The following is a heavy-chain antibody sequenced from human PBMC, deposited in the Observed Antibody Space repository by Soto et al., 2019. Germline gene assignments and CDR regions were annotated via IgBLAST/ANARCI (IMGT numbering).Heavy chain of an antibody. CDR1: GYSFTSYW. D-gene: IGHD3-9*01. Sequence: GESLKISCKGSGYSFTSYWINWVRQMPGKGLEWMGRVDPRDSDTNYSPSFQGHVSISADKSITTAYLQWSSLKASDTAMYYCARHRDDILTGYRYFDYWGQGTLVTVS. CDR3: ARHRDDILTGYRYFDY. CDR2: VDPRDSDT. J-gene: IGHJ4*02. V-gene: IGHV5-10-1*01.